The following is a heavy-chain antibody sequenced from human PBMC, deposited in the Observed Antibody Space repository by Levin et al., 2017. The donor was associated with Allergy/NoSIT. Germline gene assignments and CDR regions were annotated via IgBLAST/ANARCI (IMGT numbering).Heavy chain of an antibody. V-gene: IGHV4-59*11. Sequence: SETLSLTCTVSGGFTTHYWSWIRPPPGKGLEWLGYIFYSGKTDYNPSLESRVTISLDTSKSRFSLLLTSVTAADTAVYYCSRGSTLDTAMPYFDLWGQGALVTVSS. D-gene: IGHD5-18*01. CDR2: IFYSGKT. J-gene: IGHJ4*02. CDR3: SRGSTLDTAMPYFDL. CDR1: GGFTTHY.